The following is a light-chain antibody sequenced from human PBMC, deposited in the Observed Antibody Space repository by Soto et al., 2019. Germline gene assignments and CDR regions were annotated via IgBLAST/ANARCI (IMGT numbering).Light chain of an antibody. CDR1: QDISNY. V-gene: IGKV1-27*01. Sequence: QMTQSPSSLSASVGDRVTITCRASQDISNYLAWYQQKPGGAPKLLIYEASTLQSGVPSRFSGSGSGADFTLTISSLQPEDVVIYYCQKYNDAPRTFGQGTRVE. CDR2: EAS. J-gene: IGKJ1*01. CDR3: QKYNDAPRT.